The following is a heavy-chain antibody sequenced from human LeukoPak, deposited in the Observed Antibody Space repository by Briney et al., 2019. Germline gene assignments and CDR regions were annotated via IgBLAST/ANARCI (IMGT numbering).Heavy chain of an antibody. CDR1: GGSISSYY. J-gene: IGHJ6*02. CDR2: IYYSGST. CDR3: ARDIAAAGKRGNYYYYGMDV. V-gene: IGHV4-59*01. D-gene: IGHD6-13*01. Sequence: SETLSLTCTVSGGSISSYYWSWIRQPPGKGLEWIGYIYYSGSTNYNPSLKSRVTISVDTSKSQFSLKLSSVTAADTAVYYCARDIAAAGKRGNYYYYGMDVWGQGTTVTVSS.